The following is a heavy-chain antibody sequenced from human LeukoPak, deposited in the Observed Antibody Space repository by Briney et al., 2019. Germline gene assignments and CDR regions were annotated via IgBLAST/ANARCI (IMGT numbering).Heavy chain of an antibody. V-gene: IGHV3-23*01. D-gene: IGHD3-22*01. CDR3: AKGAYESSGYLNY. J-gene: IGHJ4*02. CDR1: GFTFSSYG. CDR2: ISDSGSST. Sequence: GGSLRLSCAASGFTFSSYGMSWVRQAPGKGLEWVSAISDSGSSTFYADSVKGRFTVSRDHSKNTLYLQMNSLRAEDTAIYYCAKGAYESSGYLNYWGQGTLVTVSS.